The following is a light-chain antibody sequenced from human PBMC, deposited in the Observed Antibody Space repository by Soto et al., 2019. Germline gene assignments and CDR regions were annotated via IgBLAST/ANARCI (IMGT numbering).Light chain of an antibody. J-gene: IGKJ1*01. CDR1: QSISRS. CDR2: GAS. V-gene: IGKV3-20*01. CDR3: QQYGSSPWT. Sequence: IVLTQSPALQSVSPGERATLSCMASQSISRSLAWYQQKPGQAPRLLIYGASSRATGIPDRFSGSGSGTDFTLTISRLEPEDFAVYYCQQYGSSPWTFGQGTKVDIK.